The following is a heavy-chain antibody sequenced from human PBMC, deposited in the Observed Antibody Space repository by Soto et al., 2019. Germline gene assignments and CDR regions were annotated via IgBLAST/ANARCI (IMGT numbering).Heavy chain of an antibody. CDR1: GYTFTSYG. Sequence: GASVKVSCKASGYTFTSYGISWVRQAPGQGLEWMGWISAYNGNTNYAQKLQGRVTMTTDTSTSTAYMELRSLRSDDTAVYYCARDVETKYYYDSSGLPDYWGQGTLVTVSS. CDR3: ARDVETKYYYDSSGLPDY. V-gene: IGHV1-18*01. CDR2: ISAYNGNT. J-gene: IGHJ4*02. D-gene: IGHD3-22*01.